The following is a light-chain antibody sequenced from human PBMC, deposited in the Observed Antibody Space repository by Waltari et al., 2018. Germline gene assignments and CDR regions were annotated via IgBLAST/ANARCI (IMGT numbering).Light chain of an antibody. CDR3: QVWDSSSDPYV. V-gene: IGLV3-21*03. CDR1: NIGRKR. J-gene: IGLJ1*01. Sequence: SYVLPQPPSVSVAPGTTARITCGGNNIGRKRVHWYQHKPGQAPVLVVYDDSDLPSGIPERFSGSNSGNTATLTISRVEAGDEADYYCQVWDSSSDPYVFGTGTKVTVL. CDR2: DDS.